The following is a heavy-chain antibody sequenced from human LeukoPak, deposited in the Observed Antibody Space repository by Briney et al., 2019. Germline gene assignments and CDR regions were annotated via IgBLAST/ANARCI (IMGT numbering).Heavy chain of an antibody. D-gene: IGHD6-19*01. CDR2: INHSGST. Sequence: SETLSLTCAVYGGSFSGYYWSWIRQPPGKGLEWIGEINHSGSTNYNPSLKSRVTISVDTSKNQFSLQLNSVTPEDTAVYYCARGMYSSGWSDYYYYGMDVWGQGTTVTVSS. CDR1: GGSFSGYY. V-gene: IGHV4-34*01. J-gene: IGHJ6*02. CDR3: ARGMYSSGWSDYYYYGMDV.